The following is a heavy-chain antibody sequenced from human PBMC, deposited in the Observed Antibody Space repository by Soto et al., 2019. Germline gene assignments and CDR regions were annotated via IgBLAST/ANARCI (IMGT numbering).Heavy chain of an antibody. D-gene: IGHD4-17*01. CDR3: ARRSGTTRY. V-gene: IGHV4-34*01. Sequence: QVQLQQWGAGLLKPSETLSLTCAVYGGSFSGYYWSWIRQPPGKGLEWIGEINHSGSTNYNPSLKXRXTXXVDTSKNQFSLKLSSVTAADTAVYYCARRSGTTRYWGQGTLVTVSS. J-gene: IGHJ4*02. CDR1: GGSFSGYY. CDR2: INHSGST.